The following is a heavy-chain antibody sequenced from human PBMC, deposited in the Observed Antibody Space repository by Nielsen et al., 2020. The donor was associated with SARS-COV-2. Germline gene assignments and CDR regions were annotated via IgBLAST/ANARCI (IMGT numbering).Heavy chain of an antibody. CDR2: IKQDGSEK. D-gene: IGHD3-3*01. CDR1: GFTFSSYW. V-gene: IGHV3-7*01. J-gene: IGHJ4*02. CDR3: ARDGTTIFGVVTSY. Sequence: LSLTCAASGFTFSSYWMSWVRQAPGKGLEWVANIKQDGSEKYYVDSVKGRFTISRDNAKNSLYLQMNSLRAEDTAVYYCARDGTTIFGVVTSYWGQGTLVTVSS.